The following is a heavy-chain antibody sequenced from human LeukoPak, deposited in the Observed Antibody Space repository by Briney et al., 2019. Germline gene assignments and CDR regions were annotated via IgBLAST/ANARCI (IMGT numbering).Heavy chain of an antibody. CDR2: IKQDGSVE. J-gene: IGHJ4*02. V-gene: IGHV3-7*01. CDR1: GFTFDNYW. D-gene: IGHD5-18*01. CDR3: ARWAGVTDQ. Sequence: GGSPRLSCEASGFTFDNYWMSWVRQVPRTGPEWVANIKQDGSVEHYLDSVKGRFTISRDNAKNALFLQMNSLIPEDTAVYYCARWAGVTDQWGQGTLVTVSS.